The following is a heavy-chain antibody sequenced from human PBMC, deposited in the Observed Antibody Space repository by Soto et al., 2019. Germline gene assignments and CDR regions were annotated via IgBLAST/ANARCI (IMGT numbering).Heavy chain of an antibody. Sequence: SCAASGFTFSSYGMHWVRQAPGKGLEWVAVIWYDGSNKYYADSVKGRFTISRDNSKNTLYLQMNSLRAEDTAVYYCARDQADTAMASFFDYWGQGTLVTVSS. CDR2: IWYDGSNK. CDR1: GFTFSSYG. D-gene: IGHD5-18*01. V-gene: IGHV3-33*01. J-gene: IGHJ4*02. CDR3: ARDQADTAMASFFDY.